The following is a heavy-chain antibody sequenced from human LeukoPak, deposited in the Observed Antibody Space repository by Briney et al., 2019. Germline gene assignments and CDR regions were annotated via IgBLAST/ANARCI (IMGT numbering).Heavy chain of an antibody. V-gene: IGHV4-30-2*01. Sequence: PSQTLSLTCAVSGGSISSGDYSWSCIRQPPGKDLECIGYIYHGGSTYYNPSLKSRITISVDRSKNQFSLKLSSVTAADTAVYYCAASRMLDLVRGVIPWFDPWGQGTLVTVSS. J-gene: IGHJ5*02. CDR3: AASRMLDLVRGVIPWFDP. D-gene: IGHD3-10*01. CDR2: IYHGGST. CDR1: GGSISSGDYS.